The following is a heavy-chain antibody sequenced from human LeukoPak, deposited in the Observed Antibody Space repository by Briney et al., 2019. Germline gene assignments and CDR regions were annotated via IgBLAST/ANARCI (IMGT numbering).Heavy chain of an antibody. CDR3: ARDLDLGPSIAVAGTFDY. J-gene: IGHJ4*02. CDR1: GFTFSSYG. D-gene: IGHD6-19*01. CDR2: IRYDGSNK. V-gene: IGHV3-30*02. Sequence: GSLRLSCAASGFTFSSYGMHWVRQAPGKGLEWVAFIRYDGSNKYYADSVKGRFTISRDNSKNTLYLQMNSLRAEDTAVYYCARDLDLGPSIAVAGTFDYWGQGTLVTVSS.